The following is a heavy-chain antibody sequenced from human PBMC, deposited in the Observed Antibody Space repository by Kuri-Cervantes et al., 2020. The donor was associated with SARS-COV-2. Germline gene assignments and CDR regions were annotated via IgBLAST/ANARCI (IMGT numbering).Heavy chain of an antibody. V-gene: IGHV3-30*02. CDR1: GFTFSSYG. D-gene: IGHD2-15*01. J-gene: IGHJ4*02. CDR2: IRYDGSNK. CDR3: AKDFYSPRGGWYYFDY. Sequence: GESLKISCAASGFTFSSYGMHWVRQAPGKGLEWVAFIRYDGSNKYYADSVKGRFTISRDNSKNTLYLQMNSLRDEDTAVYYCAKDFYSPRGGWYYFDYWGQGTLVTVSS.